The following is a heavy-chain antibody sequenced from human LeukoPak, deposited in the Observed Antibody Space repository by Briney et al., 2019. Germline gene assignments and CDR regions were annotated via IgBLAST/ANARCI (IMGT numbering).Heavy chain of an antibody. J-gene: IGHJ4*02. CDR1: GGTFSSYA. D-gene: IGHD2-8*01. CDR3: AREYCTNGVCLDY. V-gene: IGHV1-69*05. CDR2: IIPIFGTA. Sequence: SVKVSCKASGGTFSSYAISWVRQAPGQGLEWMGGIIPIFGTANYAQKFQGRVTITTGESTSTAYMELSSLRSEDTAVYYCAREYCTNGVCLDYWGQGTLVTVSS.